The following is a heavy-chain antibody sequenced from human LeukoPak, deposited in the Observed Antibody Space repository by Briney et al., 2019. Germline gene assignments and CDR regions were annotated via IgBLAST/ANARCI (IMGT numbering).Heavy chain of an antibody. D-gene: IGHD1-7*01. Sequence: GASVKVSCKASGGTFSSYSISWVRQAPGQRLEWMGVIIPMFGTTTYAQRFQGRVTITADKSTSTAYMELSSLRSEDTAVYYCARDSYRTRNYNWFDPWGQGTLVTVSS. V-gene: IGHV1-69*06. CDR2: IIPMFGTT. CDR1: GGTFSSYS. J-gene: IGHJ5*02. CDR3: ARDSYRTRNYNWFDP.